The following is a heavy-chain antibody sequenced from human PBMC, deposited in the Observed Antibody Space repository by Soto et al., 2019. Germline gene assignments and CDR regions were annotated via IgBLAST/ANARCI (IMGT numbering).Heavy chain of an antibody. CDR3: ARHRGAGQSTAEALLAY. Sequence: QLQLQESGPGLVKPSETLSLTCIVSGGSISTRNYYWGWIRQPPGKGLEWIWTIYYSGATHYNPSLESRVTTSVDGSKNQFTLKLSSVTATDTAVYYWARHRGAGQSTAEALLAYWGQGTMVTVSS. D-gene: IGHD1-26*01. CDR2: IYYSGAT. CDR1: GGSISTRNYY. V-gene: IGHV4-39*01. J-gene: IGHJ4*02.